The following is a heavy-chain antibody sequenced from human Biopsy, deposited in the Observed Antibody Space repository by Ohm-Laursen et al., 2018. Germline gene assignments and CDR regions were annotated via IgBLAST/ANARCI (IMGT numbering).Heavy chain of an antibody. V-gene: IGHV3-49*01. Sequence: SLSLSCVASGFSFDHYVMKWFRPGPGKGLAWVGLIRSSGYGGTADYAASVKGRFTISRDGSKSFAYLQMTSLRSEDTAVYFCAREGLGTTADYWGQGILVTVSS. CDR3: AREGLGTTADY. CDR1: GFSFDHYV. CDR2: IRSSGYGGTA. D-gene: IGHD1/OR15-1a*01. J-gene: IGHJ4*02.